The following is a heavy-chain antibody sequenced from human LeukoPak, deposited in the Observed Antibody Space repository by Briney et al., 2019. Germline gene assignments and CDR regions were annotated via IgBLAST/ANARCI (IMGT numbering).Heavy chain of an antibody. CDR2: IYYSGSS. D-gene: IGHD3-16*02. CDR1: GVSISSSNYY. Sequence: SETLSLTCTVSGVSISSSNYYWGWIRQPPGKGLEWIGSIYYSGSSYNNPSLKSRVTISIDKSKNQFSLKVISVTAADTAVYYCARDENGYVWGSFRAWGQGTLVTVSS. V-gene: IGHV4-39*07. J-gene: IGHJ5*02. CDR3: ARDENGYVWGSFRA.